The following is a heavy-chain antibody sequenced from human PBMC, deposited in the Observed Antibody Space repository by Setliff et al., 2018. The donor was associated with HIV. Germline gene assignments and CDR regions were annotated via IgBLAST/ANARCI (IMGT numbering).Heavy chain of an antibody. V-gene: IGHV4-38-2*02. CDR3: ARDAPTVYANGWFDP. CDR1: GDSISSDYY. J-gene: IGHJ5*02. Sequence: SETLSLTCTVSGDSISSDYYWGWIRQPPGKGLEWIGNIYHSGSTYYNPSLRSRVTISVDTSKNQFSLKLSSVTAADTAVYYCARDAPTVYANGWFDPWGQGTLVTVSS. CDR2: IYHSGST. D-gene: IGHD2-8*01.